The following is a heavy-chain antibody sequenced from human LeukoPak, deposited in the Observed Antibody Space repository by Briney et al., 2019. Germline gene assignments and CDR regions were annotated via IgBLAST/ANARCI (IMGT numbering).Heavy chain of an antibody. CDR1: GGSISSSSYY. CDR2: IYYSGST. V-gene: IGHV4-39*01. CDR3: TAGRSDYFDY. Sequence: SETLSLTCTVSGGSISSSSYYWGWIRQPPGKGLEWIGSIYYSGSTYYNPSLKSRVTISVDTSKNQFSLKLSSVTAADTAVYYCTAGRSDYFDYWGQGTLVTVSS. D-gene: IGHD6-25*01. J-gene: IGHJ4*02.